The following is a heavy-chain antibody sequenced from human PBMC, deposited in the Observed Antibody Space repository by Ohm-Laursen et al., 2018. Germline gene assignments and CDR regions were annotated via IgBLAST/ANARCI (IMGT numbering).Heavy chain of an antibody. CDR2: VNEDASEK. J-gene: IGHJ5*02. D-gene: IGHD6-13*01. CDR3: ARRYSTSWAQDL. V-gene: IGHV3-7*03. Sequence: SLRLSCAASGFTFSTYWMFWVRQAPGKGLEWVASVNEDASEKYYVDSVKGRFTISRDNAKNTLFLQMNRLRVEDTAVYYCARRYSTSWAQDLWGQGTLVTVSS. CDR1: GFTFSTYW.